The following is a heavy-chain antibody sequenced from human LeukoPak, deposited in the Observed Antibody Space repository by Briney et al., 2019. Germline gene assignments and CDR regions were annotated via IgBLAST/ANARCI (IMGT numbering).Heavy chain of an antibody. J-gene: IGHJ4*02. Sequence: SETLSLTCTVSGGSISSYYWSWIRQPAGKGLEWIGRIYTSGSTNYNPSLKSRVTMSVDTSKNQFSLKLSSVTAADTAVYYCARGQGSGSYYKPYDCWGQGTLVTVSS. D-gene: IGHD3-10*01. CDR2: IYTSGST. V-gene: IGHV4-4*07. CDR3: ARGQGSGSYYKPYDC. CDR1: GGSISSYY.